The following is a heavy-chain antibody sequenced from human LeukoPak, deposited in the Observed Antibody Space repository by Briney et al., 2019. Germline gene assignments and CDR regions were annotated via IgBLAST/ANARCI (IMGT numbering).Heavy chain of an antibody. Sequence: ASVKVSCKASGGTFSSYAISWVRQAPGQGLEWMGGIIPIFGTANYAQKFQGRVTITADESTNTAYMELSSLRCEETAVYYCARGIQLWLPPDYWGQGTLVTVSS. CDR2: IIPIFGTA. J-gene: IGHJ4*02. CDR1: GGTFSSYA. D-gene: IGHD5-18*01. CDR3: ARGIQLWLPPDY. V-gene: IGHV1-69*13.